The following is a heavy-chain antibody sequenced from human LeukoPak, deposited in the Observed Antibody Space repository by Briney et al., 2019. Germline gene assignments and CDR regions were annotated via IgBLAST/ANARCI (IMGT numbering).Heavy chain of an antibody. CDR2: IGIPGDT. CDR3: VRAHVAAGLALDL. V-gene: IGHV3-13*01. Sequence: GGSLRLSCAASGFTFSGYDMHWVRQAPGKGLEWVSGIGIPGDTYYPASVKGRFTISRENAKNSFYLQMNSLRVEDTAVYYCVRAHVAAGLALDLWGQGTMVTVSS. J-gene: IGHJ3*01. D-gene: IGHD2-15*01. CDR1: GFTFSGYD.